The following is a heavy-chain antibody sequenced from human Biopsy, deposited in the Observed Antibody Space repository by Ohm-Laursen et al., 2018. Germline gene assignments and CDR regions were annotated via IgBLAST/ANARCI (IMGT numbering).Heavy chain of an antibody. CDR1: GYAVNDYF. D-gene: IGHD3-16*01. Sequence: GGPVKVSCKGSGYAVNDYFLHWLRQAPGQGPEGMGWTSPNSGGTNYAQKFQGRVTMTTDTSTSTVYLELRRLISDDTAVYYCARDIMNRIAGLVARSDVFDVWGQGTLVTVSS. CDR2: TSPNSGGT. J-gene: IGHJ3*01. CDR3: ARDIMNRIAGLVARSDVFDV. V-gene: IGHV1-2*02.